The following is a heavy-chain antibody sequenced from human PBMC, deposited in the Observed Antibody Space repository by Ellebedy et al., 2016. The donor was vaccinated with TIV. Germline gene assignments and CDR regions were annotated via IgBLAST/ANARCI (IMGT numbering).Heavy chain of an antibody. CDR3: ATRMWLDPMDV. D-gene: IGHD6-19*01. Sequence: SVKVSXKASGDTFSNYAILWVRQAPGQGLEWMGGITPIFRTANYAQKFQGRVTITADESTSTAYMELSSLRYDDTAVYYCATRMWLDPMDVWGQGTTLTVSS. CDR1: GDTFSNYA. J-gene: IGHJ6*02. CDR2: ITPIFRTA. V-gene: IGHV1-69*13.